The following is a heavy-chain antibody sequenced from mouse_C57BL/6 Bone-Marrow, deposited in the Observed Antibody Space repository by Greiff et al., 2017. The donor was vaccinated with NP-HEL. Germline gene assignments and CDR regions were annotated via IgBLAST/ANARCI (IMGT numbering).Heavy chain of an antibody. CDR1: GYSITSDY. CDR2: ISYSGST. V-gene: IGHV3-8*01. D-gene: IGHD1-1*01. Sequence: EVHLVESGPGLAKPSQTLSLTCSVTGYSITSDYWNWIRKFPGNKLEYMGYISYSGSTYYNPSLKSRISITRDTSKNQYYLQLNSVTTEDTATYYCARRVITTVVATGYFDVWGTGTTVTVSS. CDR3: ARRVITTVVATGYFDV. J-gene: IGHJ1*03.